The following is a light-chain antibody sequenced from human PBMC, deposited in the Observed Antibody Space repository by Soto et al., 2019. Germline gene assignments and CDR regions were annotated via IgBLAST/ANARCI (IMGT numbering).Light chain of an antibody. V-gene: IGKV3-11*01. CDR3: QQYNNWPPLT. J-gene: IGKJ4*01. CDR1: QSVSDY. CDR2: DAS. Sequence: ETVLTQSPATLSLSPGERATLSCRASQSVSDYLAWYQQKPAQAPRLVIYDASNRAPGIPARFSGSGSGTDFTLTISSLQSEDFAVYYCQQYNNWPPLTFGGGTKVEIK.